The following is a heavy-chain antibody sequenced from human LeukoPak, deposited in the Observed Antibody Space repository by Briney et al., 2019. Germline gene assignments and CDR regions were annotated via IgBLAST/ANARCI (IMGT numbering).Heavy chain of an antibody. D-gene: IGHD6-19*01. CDR2: IYTSGST. Sequence: SETLSLTCTVYGGSISSYYWSWIRQRAGKGLQWIGRIYTSGSTNYNPSLKSRVTMSVDTSKNQFSLKLSSVTAADTAVYYCARVVEQWLVRNYYYYYMDVWGKGTTVTVSS. CDR3: ARVVEQWLVRNYYYYYMDV. V-gene: IGHV4-4*07. J-gene: IGHJ6*03. CDR1: GGSISSYY.